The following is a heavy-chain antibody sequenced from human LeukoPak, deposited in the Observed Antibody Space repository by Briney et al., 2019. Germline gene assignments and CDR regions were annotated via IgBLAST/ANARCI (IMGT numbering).Heavy chain of an antibody. V-gene: IGHV4-59*01. Sequence: PSETLSLTCTVSGGSISSYYWSWLRQPPGKGLEWIGYIYYSGSTNYNPSLKSRVTISVDTSKNQFSLKLSSVTAADTAVYYCARGGAAAERSFWFDPWGQGTLVTVSS. J-gene: IGHJ5*02. CDR1: GGSISSYY. D-gene: IGHD6-13*01. CDR3: ARGGAAAERSFWFDP. CDR2: IYYSGST.